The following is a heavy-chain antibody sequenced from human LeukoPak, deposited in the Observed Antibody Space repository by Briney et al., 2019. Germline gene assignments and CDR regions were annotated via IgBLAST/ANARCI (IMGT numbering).Heavy chain of an antibody. J-gene: IGHJ5*02. CDR3: ARQRYCGGDCYSGWFDP. D-gene: IGHD2-21*01. CDR1: GVSLCSGSYS. CDR2: LFYSWST. Sequence: PLGTPPLSCTVSGVSLCSGSYSRGWICQPPGGGLGRSGRLFYSWSTCSNQTLKIRGPISVDTAKTQFSLKLSSVTAADTAVYYCARQRYCGGDCYSGWFDPWGQGTLVTVSS. V-gene: IGHV4-39*01.